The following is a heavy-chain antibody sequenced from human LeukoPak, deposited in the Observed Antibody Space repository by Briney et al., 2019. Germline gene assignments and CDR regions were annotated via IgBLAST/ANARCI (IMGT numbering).Heavy chain of an antibody. CDR1: GFTVSSNY. D-gene: IGHD5-12*01. CDR2: ISGSGGST. Sequence: GGSLRLSCAASGFTVSSNYMSWVRQAPGKGLEWVSAISGSGGSTYYADSVKGRFTISRDNSKNTLYLQMNSLRAEDTAVYYCAKGTRYSGYDYGHWGQGTLVTVSS. CDR3: AKGTRYSGYDYGH. V-gene: IGHV3-23*01. J-gene: IGHJ4*02.